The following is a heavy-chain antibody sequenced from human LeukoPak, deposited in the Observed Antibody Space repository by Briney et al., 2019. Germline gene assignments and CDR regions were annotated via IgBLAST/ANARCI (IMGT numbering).Heavy chain of an antibody. D-gene: IGHD3-10*01. CDR2: ISGSGGST. J-gene: IGHJ4*02. CDR3: ARDGYYYGSGSYYKVDFDY. V-gene: IGHV3-23*01. Sequence: GGSLRLSCAASGFTFSSYAMSWVRQAPGKGLEWVSAISGSGGSTYYADSVKGRFTISRDNPKNSLYLQMNSLRAEDTAVYYCARDGYYYGSGSYYKVDFDYWGQGTLVTVSS. CDR1: GFTFSSYA.